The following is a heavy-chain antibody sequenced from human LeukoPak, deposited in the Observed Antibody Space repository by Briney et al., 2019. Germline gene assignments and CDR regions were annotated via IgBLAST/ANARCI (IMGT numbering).Heavy chain of an antibody. D-gene: IGHD3/OR15-3a*01. CDR2: INPSGGST. J-gene: IGHJ6*02. Sequence: ASVKVSCKASGYTFTSYYMHWVRQAPGQGLEWMGIINPSGGSTSYAQKFQGRVTMTRDTSTSTVYMELSSPRSEDTAVYYCVPLGGLGYYQYGMDVWGRGTTVTVSS. CDR1: GYTFTSYY. CDR3: VPLGGLGYYQYGMDV. V-gene: IGHV1-46*01.